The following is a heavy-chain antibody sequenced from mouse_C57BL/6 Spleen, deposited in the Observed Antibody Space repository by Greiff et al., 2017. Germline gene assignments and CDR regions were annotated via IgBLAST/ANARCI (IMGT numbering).Heavy chain of an antibody. CDR3: AGHGTYDGSAYYYAMDY. CDR1: GYTFTEYT. CDR2: FYPGSGSI. J-gene: IGHJ4*01. V-gene: IGHV1-62-2*01. D-gene: IGHD1-1*01. Sequence: QVQLQQSGAELVKPGASVKLSCKASGYTFTEYTIHWVKQRSGQGLEWIGWFYPGSGSIKYNEKFKDKATLTADKSSSTVYMELSRLTSEDSAVYFCAGHGTYDGSAYYYAMDYWGQGTSVTVSS.